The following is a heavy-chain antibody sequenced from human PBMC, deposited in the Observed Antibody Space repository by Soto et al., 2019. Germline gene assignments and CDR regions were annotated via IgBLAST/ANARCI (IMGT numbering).Heavy chain of an antibody. Sequence: GGSLRLSGAASVITLSSYAMSWVRQAPGKGPEWVSGISASGGSTSYADAVKGRFTISRDNSKNTLYLQMNSLRADDTAVYHCAKGQNSGTYRFYFDYWGQGALVTVSS. CDR1: VITLSSYA. V-gene: IGHV3-23*01. CDR3: AKGQNSGTYRFYFDY. D-gene: IGHD1-26*01. CDR2: ISASGGST. J-gene: IGHJ4*02.